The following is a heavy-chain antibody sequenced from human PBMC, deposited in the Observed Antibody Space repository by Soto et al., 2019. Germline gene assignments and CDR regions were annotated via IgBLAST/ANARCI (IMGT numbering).Heavy chain of an antibody. CDR3: ARPLRYYDSWRGDPPFDY. CDR2: IIPLFGTT. D-gene: IGHD3-3*01. V-gene: IGHV1-69*01. Sequence: QVQLVQSGAEVKKPGSSVKVSCRASGGSFNSYAINWVRQAPGQGLEWMGGIIPLFGTTYYAQKFQGRVTITADESTTTAYMDLNSLEFEDTALYYCARPLRYYDSWRGDPPFDYWGQGTLVTVSS. J-gene: IGHJ4*02. CDR1: GGSFNSYA.